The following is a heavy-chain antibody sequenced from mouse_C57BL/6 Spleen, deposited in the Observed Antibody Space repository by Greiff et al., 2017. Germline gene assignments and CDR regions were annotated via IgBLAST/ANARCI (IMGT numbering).Heavy chain of an antibody. CDR2: IYPGDGDN. Sequence: VQLQQSGPELVKPGASVKISCKASGYAFRSSWMNWVKQRPGQGLEWIGRIYPGDGDNNYNGKFKGKATLTADKSSSTAYMQLSSLTSEDSAVYFCSRGNDKAYWGQGTLVTVSA. V-gene: IGHV1-82*01. CDR3: SRGNDKAY. CDR1: GYAFRSSW. D-gene: IGHD2-3*01. J-gene: IGHJ3*01.